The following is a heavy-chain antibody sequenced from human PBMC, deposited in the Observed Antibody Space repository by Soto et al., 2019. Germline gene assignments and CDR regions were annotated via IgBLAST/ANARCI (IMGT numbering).Heavy chain of an antibody. J-gene: IGHJ6*02. Sequence: GASLRLSCAASGFTFSSYGMHWVRQAPGKRLEWVAVIWYDGSNKYYADSVKGRFTISRDNSKNTLYLQMNSLRAEDTAVYYCARGEWLFFGIKAYYYGMDVWGQGTTVTVSS. CDR2: IWYDGSNK. D-gene: IGHD3-3*01. CDR1: GFTFSSYG. CDR3: ARGEWLFFGIKAYYYGMDV. V-gene: IGHV3-33*01.